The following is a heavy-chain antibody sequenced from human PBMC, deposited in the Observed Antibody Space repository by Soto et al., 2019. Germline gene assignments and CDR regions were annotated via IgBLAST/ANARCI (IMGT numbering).Heavy chain of an antibody. CDR1: GGSITRGGSY. Sequence: QVQLQESGPGLVKPSQTLSLTCTVSGGSITRGGSYWSWIRQHPEKGLEWIGYVAYSGGNYYNPSLKSRVTFSVDPSKNLLSLRLSAVTAADTAVYYCESAWLEYNWFDSWGQGPLVTVSS. V-gene: IGHV4-31*03. D-gene: IGHD5-12*01. CDR2: VAYSGGN. J-gene: IGHJ5*01. CDR3: ESAWLEYNWFDS.